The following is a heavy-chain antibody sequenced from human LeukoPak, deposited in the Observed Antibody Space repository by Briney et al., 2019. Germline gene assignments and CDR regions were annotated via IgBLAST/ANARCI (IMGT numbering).Heavy chain of an antibody. Sequence: GGSLRLSCAASGFTFSDYYMSWIRQAPGKGLEWVSAISGSGGSTYYADSVKGRFTISRDNSENTLYLQMNSLRAEDTAVYYCAKECVPAATYYYYYYMDVWGKGTTVTVSS. CDR3: AKECVPAATYYYYYYMDV. J-gene: IGHJ6*03. CDR2: ISGSGGST. V-gene: IGHV3-23*01. CDR1: GFTFSDYY. D-gene: IGHD2-2*01.